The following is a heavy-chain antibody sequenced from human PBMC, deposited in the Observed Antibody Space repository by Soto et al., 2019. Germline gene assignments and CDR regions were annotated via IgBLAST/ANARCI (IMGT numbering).Heavy chain of an antibody. CDR2: IIPIFGTA. CDR3: AREVVVTAIRAFDI. J-gene: IGHJ3*02. Sequence: QVQLVQSGAEVKKPGSSVKVSCKASGGTFSSYAISWVRQAPGQGLEWMGGIIPIFGTANYAHKFQGRVTITAEESTSTAYMELSSLRSEDTAVYYCAREVVVTAIRAFDIWGQGTMVTVSS. D-gene: IGHD2-21*02. V-gene: IGHV1-69*12. CDR1: GGTFSSYA.